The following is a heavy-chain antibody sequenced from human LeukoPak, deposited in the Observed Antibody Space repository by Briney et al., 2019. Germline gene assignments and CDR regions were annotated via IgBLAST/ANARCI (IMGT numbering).Heavy chain of an antibody. CDR3: ARDWGEESSGGD. CDR2: INPNSGGT. Sequence: ASVKVSCKASGYTFTGYYMHWVRQAPGQGLEWMGWINPNSGGTNYAQKFQGRVTMTRDTSISTAYMELSRQSTDDTAVSYYARDWGEESSGGDWGQGTLVTVSS. V-gene: IGHV1-2*02. CDR1: GYTFTGYY. J-gene: IGHJ4*02. D-gene: IGHD6-19*01.